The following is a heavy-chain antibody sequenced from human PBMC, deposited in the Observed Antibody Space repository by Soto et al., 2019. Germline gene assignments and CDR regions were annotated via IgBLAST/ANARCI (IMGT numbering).Heavy chain of an antibody. V-gene: IGHV4-39*02. D-gene: IGHD4-17*01. CDR3: ARDYGDYSEY. J-gene: IGHJ4*02. CDR2: IYYSGTS. Sequence: SETLSLTCTVSGGSISDDTYYWGWIRQPPGKGLEWIGSIYYSGTSSYNPSLESRVTMSVDTSKKQLSLRLRSVTATDTAVYYFARDYGDYSEYCCQGTLVTVSS. CDR1: GGSISDDTYY.